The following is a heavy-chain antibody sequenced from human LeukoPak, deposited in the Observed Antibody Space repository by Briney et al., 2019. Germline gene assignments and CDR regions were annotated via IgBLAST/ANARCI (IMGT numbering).Heavy chain of an antibody. D-gene: IGHD3-3*01. CDR1: GFTFSNYG. J-gene: IGHJ4*02. Sequence: QPGGSLRLSCAASGFTFSNYGMHWVRQAPGKGLEWVTLISYDGSNKYYADSVKGRLTISRDNSKNTLYLQMNSLRAEDTAVYYCAKDYRPHDFWSGLVDYWGQGTLVTVSS. CDR3: AKDYRPHDFWSGLVDY. V-gene: IGHV3-30*18. CDR2: ISYDGSNK.